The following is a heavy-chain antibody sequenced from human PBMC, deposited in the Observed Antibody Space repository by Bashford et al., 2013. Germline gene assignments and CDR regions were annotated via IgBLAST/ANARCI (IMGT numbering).Heavy chain of an antibody. V-gene: IGHV5-51*01. CDR3: ARSTYHFSFFDY. CDR2: IYPGDSET. Sequence: WVRQMPGKGLEWMAIIYPGDSETRYSPSFQGQVTISADKSISTAYLQWSSLKASDTAMYYCARSTYHFSFFDYWGQGTLVTVSS. D-gene: IGHD3-3*01. J-gene: IGHJ4*02.